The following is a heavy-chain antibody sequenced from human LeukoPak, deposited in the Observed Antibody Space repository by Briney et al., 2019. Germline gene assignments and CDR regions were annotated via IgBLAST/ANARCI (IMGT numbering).Heavy chain of an antibody. Sequence: GGSLRLSCAASGFTFSSYAMHWVRQAPGKGLEYVSAISSNGGSTYYANSVKGRFTISRDNSKNTLYLQMGSLRAEDMAVYYCARDLGYCSGGSCPFDAFDIWGQGTMVTVSS. CDR1: GFTFSSYA. V-gene: IGHV3-64*01. J-gene: IGHJ3*02. D-gene: IGHD2-15*01. CDR2: ISSNGGST. CDR3: ARDLGYCSGGSCPFDAFDI.